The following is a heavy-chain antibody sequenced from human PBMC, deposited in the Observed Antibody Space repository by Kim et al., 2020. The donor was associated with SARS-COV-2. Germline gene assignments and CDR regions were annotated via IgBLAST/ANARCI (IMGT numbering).Heavy chain of an antibody. J-gene: IGHJ3*02. D-gene: IGHD3-3*01. CDR3: ARSLGAGPSTIFGVVIIPDAFDI. Sequence: SETLSLTRTVSGGSISSSSYYWGWIRQPPGKGLEWIGSIYYSGSTYYNPSLKSRVTISVDTSKNQFSLKLSSVTAADTAVYYCARSLGAGPSTIFGVVIIPDAFDICGQGTMVTVSS. CDR2: IYYSGST. V-gene: IGHV4-39*01. CDR1: GGSISSSSYY.